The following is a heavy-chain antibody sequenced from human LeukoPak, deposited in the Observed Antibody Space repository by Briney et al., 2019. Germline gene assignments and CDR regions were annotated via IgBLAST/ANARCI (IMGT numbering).Heavy chain of an antibody. CDR3: ARSLRDAFDI. V-gene: IGHV3-21*06. CDR1: GFTLSSYT. CDR2: LSGTGRYI. Sequence: GGSLRLSCAASGFTLSSYTMNWVRQAPGKGLEWVSSLSGTGRYIYYADLMKGRFTISRDNAKNSLYLQMNSLRAEDTAVYYCARSLRDAFDIWGQGTMVTVSS. J-gene: IGHJ3*02.